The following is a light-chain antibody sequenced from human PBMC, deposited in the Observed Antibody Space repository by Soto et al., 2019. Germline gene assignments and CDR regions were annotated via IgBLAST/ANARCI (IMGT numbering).Light chain of an antibody. J-gene: IGKJ1*01. Sequence: DIQMTQSPSSLSSSIGDRVTITCRASQTVNTYLHWYQQKPGKAPKLLIYAASNLQSGVPSRFSGSGSGTNFTLSLNSLQPEDFATHYCQQGYSNPWTFGQGHKVEIX. CDR2: AAS. CDR1: QTVNTY. CDR3: QQGYSNPWT. V-gene: IGKV1-39*01.